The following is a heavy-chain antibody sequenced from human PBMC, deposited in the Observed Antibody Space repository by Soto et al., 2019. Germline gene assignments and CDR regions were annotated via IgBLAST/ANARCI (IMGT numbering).Heavy chain of an antibody. CDR1: GGSISSDYW. Sequence: SETLSLTCAVSGGSISSDYWWTWVRQPPGKGLEWIAEMYHSGSTNYNSSLKSRVTISVDKSKNQISLKLSSVTAADTAVYYCARVLSSGWSRFDYWGQGTLVTVSS. V-gene: IGHV4-4*02. CDR2: MYHSGST. D-gene: IGHD6-19*01. J-gene: IGHJ4*02. CDR3: ARVLSSGWSRFDY.